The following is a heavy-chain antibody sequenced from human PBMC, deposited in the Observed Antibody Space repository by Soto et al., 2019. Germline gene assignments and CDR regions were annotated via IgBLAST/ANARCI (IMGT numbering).Heavy chain of an antibody. J-gene: IGHJ4*02. CDR1: GGSFSGYY. V-gene: IGHV4-34*01. CDR3: ARGEIGNSSGWFDY. Sequence: SETLSLTCAVYGGSFSGYYWSWIRQPPGKGLEWIGEINHSGSTIYNPSLKSRVTISVDTSKNQFSLKLSSVTAADTAVYYCARGEIGNSSGWFDYWGQGTLVTVSS. D-gene: IGHD6-19*01. CDR2: INHSGST.